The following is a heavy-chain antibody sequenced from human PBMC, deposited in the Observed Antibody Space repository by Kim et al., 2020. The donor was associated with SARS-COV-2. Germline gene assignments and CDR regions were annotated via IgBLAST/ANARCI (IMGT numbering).Heavy chain of an antibody. CDR1: GGTFSSYA. Sequence: SVKVSCKASGGTFSSYAISWVRQAPGQGLEWMGRIIPILGVVNYAPKFQGRVTISADRSTSTAYMELNSLRSEDTAMYYCARGSKYYGSGRYAISYFMDVWGRGTTVTV. CDR3: ARGSKYYGSGRYAISYFMDV. CDR2: IIPILGVV. J-gene: IGHJ6*03. D-gene: IGHD3-10*01. V-gene: IGHV1-69*04.